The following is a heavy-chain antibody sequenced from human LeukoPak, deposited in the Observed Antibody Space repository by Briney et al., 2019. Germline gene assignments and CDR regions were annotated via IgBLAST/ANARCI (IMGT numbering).Heavy chain of an antibody. CDR3: ARSQCCSSTYYGMDV. J-gene: IGHJ6*02. V-gene: IGHV3-21*01. CDR2: ISSSSSYI. Sequence: PGGSLRLSCAASGFTLSSYSMNWVRQAPGKGLEWVSSISSSSSYIYYADSVKGRFTISRDNAKNSLYLQMNSLRAEDTAVYYCARSQCCSSTYYGMDVWGQGTTVTVSS. D-gene: IGHD6-6*01. CDR1: GFTLSSYS.